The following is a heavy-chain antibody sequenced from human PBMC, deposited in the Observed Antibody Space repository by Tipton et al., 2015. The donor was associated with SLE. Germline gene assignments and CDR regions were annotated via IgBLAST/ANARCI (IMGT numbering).Heavy chain of an antibody. V-gene: IGHV3-74*01. CDR3: ARVFPGYYYYMDV. J-gene: IGHJ6*03. D-gene: IGHD3-10*02. CDR2: INSDGSST. CDR1: GFTFSSYW. Sequence: SLRLSCAASGFTFSSYWMHWVRQAPGKGLVWVSRINSDGSSTSYADSVKGRFTISRDNAKNTLYLQMNSLRAEDTAVYYCARVFPGYYYYMDVWGKGTTVTVSS.